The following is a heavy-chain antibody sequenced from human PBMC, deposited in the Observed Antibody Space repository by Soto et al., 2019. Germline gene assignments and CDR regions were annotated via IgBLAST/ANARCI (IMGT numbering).Heavy chain of an antibody. CDR3: ANDLSSYYYFDC. V-gene: IGHV3-23*01. D-gene: IGHD2-15*01. J-gene: IGHJ4*02. Sequence: EVQLLESGGDLVQPGGSLRLSCAASGFTFGIYAMTWVRQAPGKGLEWVSTISATGGSTFYADSVKGRFTLSRADSQTPPYLQIKCLRAPDTALSDCANDLSSYYYFDCWGQRTLVTVSS. CDR2: ISATGGST. CDR1: GFTFGIYA.